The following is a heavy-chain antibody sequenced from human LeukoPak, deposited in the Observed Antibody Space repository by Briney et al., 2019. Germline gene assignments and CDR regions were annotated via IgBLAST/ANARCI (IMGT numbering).Heavy chain of an antibody. CDR3: ASSSGWNIGY. CDR2: ISDVGSIK. J-gene: IGHJ4*02. Sequence: PGGSLRLSCAASGFTFSDSSMSWIRQAPGKGLEWVSYISDVGSIKYYADSVKGRFTISRDNAKNSLYLQMNSLRAEDTAVYYCASSSGWNIGYWGQGTLVTVSP. D-gene: IGHD6-19*01. V-gene: IGHV3-11*01. CDR1: GFTFSDSS.